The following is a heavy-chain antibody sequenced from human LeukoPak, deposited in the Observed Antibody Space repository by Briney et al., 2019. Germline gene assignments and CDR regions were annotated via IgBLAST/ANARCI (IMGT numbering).Heavy chain of an antibody. V-gene: IGHV3-53*01. CDR3: TRVRNDYDGSGYFDY. CDR1: GFTVSRNY. CDR2: MYSGGST. Sequence: GGSLRLSCAVSGFTVSRNYMTWVRQAPGKGLEWVSVMYSGGSTYYADSVKGRFTTSRDNSKNTLYFQMNSLRVEDTAIYYCTRVRNDYDGSGYFDYWGQGTLVTVSS. J-gene: IGHJ4*02. D-gene: IGHD3-22*01.